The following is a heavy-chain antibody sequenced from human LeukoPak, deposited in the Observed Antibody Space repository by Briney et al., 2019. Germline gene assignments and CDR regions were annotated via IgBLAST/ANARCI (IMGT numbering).Heavy chain of an antibody. J-gene: IGHJ6*03. CDR3: ARTGLRFLEFGKIYYYYMDV. V-gene: IGHV3-48*01. Sequence: GGSLRLSCAASGFTFSSYSMNWVRQAPGKGLEWVSYISSSSSTIYYADSVKGRFTISRDNAKNSLYLQMNSLRAEDTAVYYCARTGLRFLEFGKIYYYYMDVWGKGTTVTVSS. D-gene: IGHD3-3*01. CDR2: ISSSSSTI. CDR1: GFTFSSYS.